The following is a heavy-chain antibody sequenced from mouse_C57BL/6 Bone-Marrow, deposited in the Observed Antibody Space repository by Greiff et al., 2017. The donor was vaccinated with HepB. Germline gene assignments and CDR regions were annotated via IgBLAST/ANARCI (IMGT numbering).Heavy chain of an antibody. CDR3: ARWATTSYAMDY. J-gene: IGHJ4*01. CDR2: ISSGSSTI. CDR1: GFTFSDYG. V-gene: IGHV5-17*01. D-gene: IGHD1-1*01. Sequence: EVKVVESGGGLVKPGGSLKLSCAASGFTFSDYGMHWVRQAPEKGLEWVAYISSGSSTIYYADTVKGRFTISRDNAKNTLFLQMTSLRSEDTAMYYCARWATTSYAMDYWGQGTSVTVSS.